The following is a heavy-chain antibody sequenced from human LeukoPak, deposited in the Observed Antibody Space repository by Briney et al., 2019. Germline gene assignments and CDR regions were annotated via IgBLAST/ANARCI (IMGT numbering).Heavy chain of an antibody. CDR1: GFTFDDYG. CDR3: ARAPATLSSPYYFDW. Sequence: GGSLRLSCAASGFTFDDYGISWVRQAPGKGLEWVSRINRDGYTVAYADSVKSRFTISRDNAENTLYLQMNSLSAADTAVYYCARAPATLSSPYYFDWWGQGTLVSVTS. V-gene: IGHV3-20*04. J-gene: IGHJ4*02. CDR2: INRDGYTV. D-gene: IGHD3-16*02.